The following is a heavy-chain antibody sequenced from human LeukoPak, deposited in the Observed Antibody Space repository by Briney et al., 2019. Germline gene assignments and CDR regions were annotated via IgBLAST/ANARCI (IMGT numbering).Heavy chain of an antibody. CDR3: ARGTTARDAFDI. V-gene: IGHV1-18*01. J-gene: IGHJ3*02. Sequence: ASVTVSCKASGYTFTSYGISWVRQAPGQGLEWMGWISAYNGNTNYAQKLQGRVTMTTDTSTSTVYMELRSLRSDDTAVYYCARGTTARDAFDIWGQGTMVTVSS. CDR1: GYTFTSYG. D-gene: IGHD1-1*01. CDR2: ISAYNGNT.